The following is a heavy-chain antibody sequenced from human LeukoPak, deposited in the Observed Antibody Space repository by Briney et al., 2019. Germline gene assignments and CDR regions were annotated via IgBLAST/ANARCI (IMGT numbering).Heavy chain of an antibody. CDR2: INHSGST. D-gene: IGHD2-2*02. CDR3: ARGLSYCSSTSCYTGWFDP. Sequence: PSETLSLTCAVYGGSFSGYYWSWIRQPPGKGLEWIGEINHSGSTNYNPSLKSRVTISVGTSKNQFSLKLSSVTAADTAVYYCARGLSYCSSTSCYTGWFDPWGQGTLVTVSS. CDR1: GGSFSGYY. V-gene: IGHV4-34*01. J-gene: IGHJ5*02.